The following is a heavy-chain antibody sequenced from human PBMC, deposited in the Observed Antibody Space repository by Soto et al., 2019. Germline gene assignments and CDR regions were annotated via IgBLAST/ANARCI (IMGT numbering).Heavy chain of an antibody. J-gene: IGHJ6*02. CDR1: GGTFSSYA. CDR3: ARRGQTGYCSSTSCAGYYYGMDV. V-gene: IGHV1-69*01. D-gene: IGHD2-2*01. CDR2: IIPIFGTA. Sequence: QVQLVQSGAEVKKPGSSVKVSCKASGGTFSSYAISWVRQAPGQGLEWMGGIIPIFGTANYAQKFQGRVTITADESTSTAYMELSSLRSEDTAVYYCARRGQTGYCSSTSCAGYYYGMDVWGQGTTVTVSS.